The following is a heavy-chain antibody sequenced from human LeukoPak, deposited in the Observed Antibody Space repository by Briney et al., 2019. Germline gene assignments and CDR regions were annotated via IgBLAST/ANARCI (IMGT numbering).Heavy chain of an antibody. Sequence: GSLRLSCAASGFTFSSYAMSWVRQAPGKGLEWVSAISGSGGSPYYADSVKGWFTISRDNSKNTLYLQMNSLRAEDTAVYYCAKYSSSWTLFGYWGQGTLVTVSS. V-gene: IGHV3-23*01. CDR1: GFTFSSYA. CDR2: ISGSGGSP. CDR3: AKYSSSWTLFGY. D-gene: IGHD6-13*01. J-gene: IGHJ4*02.